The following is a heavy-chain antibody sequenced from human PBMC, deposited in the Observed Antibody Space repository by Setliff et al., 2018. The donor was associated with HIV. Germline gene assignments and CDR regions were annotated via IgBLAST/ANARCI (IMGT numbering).Heavy chain of an antibody. CDR1: GGSINSGSYY. CDR3: ARGTLYYRIRDY. J-gene: IGHJ4*02. D-gene: IGHD3-10*01. CDR2: IYTSGST. V-gene: IGHV4-61*09. Sequence: SETLSLTCTVSGGSINSGSYYWTWIRQPAGKGLEWIGHIYTSGSTNYNPSLQSRVTMSVVTSKNQFSLKLSSVTAADTAVYYCARGTLYYRIRDYWGQGSLVTVSS.